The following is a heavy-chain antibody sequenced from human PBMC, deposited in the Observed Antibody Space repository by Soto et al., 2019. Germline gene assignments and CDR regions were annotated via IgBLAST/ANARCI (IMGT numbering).Heavy chain of an antibody. CDR3: ARDRYGLPLDY. V-gene: IGHV4-61*01. Sequence: SETLSLTCTVSGGSVSSGNYYWGWIRQPPGKGLEWIGYIYHTGSTNYNPSLKSRVTISVDTSKNQFSLKLSSVTAADTAVYYCARDRYGLPLDYWGQGTLVTVSS. J-gene: IGHJ4*02. D-gene: IGHD2-15*01. CDR2: IYHTGST. CDR1: GGSVSSGNYY.